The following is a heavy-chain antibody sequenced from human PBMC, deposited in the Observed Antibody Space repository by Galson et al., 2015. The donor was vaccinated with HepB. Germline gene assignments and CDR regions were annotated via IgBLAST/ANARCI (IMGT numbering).Heavy chain of an antibody. CDR3: ARDQVWYYYDSRDYFDY. V-gene: IGHV3-33*01. D-gene: IGHD3-22*01. Sequence: SLRLSCAASGFTFSSYGMHWVRQAPGKGLEWVAVIWYDGSNKYYADSVKGRFTISRDNSKNTLYLQMNSLRAEDTAVYYCARDQVWYYYDSRDYFDYWGQGTLVTVSS. CDR2: IWYDGSNK. J-gene: IGHJ4*02. CDR1: GFTFSSYG.